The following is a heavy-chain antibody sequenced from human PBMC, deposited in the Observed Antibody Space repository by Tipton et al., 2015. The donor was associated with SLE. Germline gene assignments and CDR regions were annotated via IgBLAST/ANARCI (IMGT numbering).Heavy chain of an antibody. D-gene: IGHD1-7*01. CDR3: ARDSNNWNYGYFDS. CDR1: GVSISSGSYY. V-gene: IGHV4-61*02. J-gene: IGHJ4*02. CDR2: MYASGSM. Sequence: TLSLTCNVSGVSISSGSYYWSWVRQPAGKGLEWIGLMYASGSMNYNPSLESRVTISGDTSKNQFSLKLSSATATDTAVYYCARDSNNWNYGYFDSWGQGILVTVSS.